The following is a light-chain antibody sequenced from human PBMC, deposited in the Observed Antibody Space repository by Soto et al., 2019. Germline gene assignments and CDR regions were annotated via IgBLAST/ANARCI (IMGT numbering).Light chain of an antibody. CDR3: QQYDSHPMYT. J-gene: IGKJ2*01. Sequence: DIQMTQSPSTLSASVGDRLTITCRVRQNIVNWLAWYQQKPGKAPNLLIYKTSTLQRGVPSRFSGSGSGTEFTLTISSLQPDDFATYYCQQYDSHPMYTFGQGTMVDI. CDR1: QNIVNW. V-gene: IGKV1-5*03. CDR2: KTS.